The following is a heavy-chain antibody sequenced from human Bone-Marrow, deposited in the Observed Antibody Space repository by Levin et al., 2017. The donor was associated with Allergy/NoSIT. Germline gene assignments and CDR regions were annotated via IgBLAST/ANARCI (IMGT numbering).Heavy chain of an antibody. J-gene: IGHJ6*02. CDR2: IWYDGSKK. V-gene: IGHV3-33*01. D-gene: IGHD4-11*01. Sequence: GESLKISCAASEFTFSNYGMHWVRQAPGKGLEWVAVIWYDGSKKSYADSVKGRFTISRDNSKNTLYLQISTVRAEDTAVYYCARSQFIDSKSFNYYGMDVWGQGTTVTVSS. CDR1: EFTFSNYG. CDR3: ARSQFIDSKSFNYYGMDV.